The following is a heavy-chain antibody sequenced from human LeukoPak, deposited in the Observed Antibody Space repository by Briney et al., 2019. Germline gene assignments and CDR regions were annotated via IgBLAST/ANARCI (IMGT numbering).Heavy chain of an antibody. J-gene: IGHJ6*02. Sequence: GGSLRLSCAASGFTFSSYGMHWVRQAPGKGLEWVAFIRYDGSNKYYADSVKGRFTISRDNSKNTLYLQMNSLRVGDTAVYYCARDPYCLGGNCYPAPYYGMDVWGQGTTVTVSS. V-gene: IGHV3-30*02. D-gene: IGHD2-15*01. CDR2: IRYDGSNK. CDR1: GFTFSSYG. CDR3: ARDPYCLGGNCYPAPYYGMDV.